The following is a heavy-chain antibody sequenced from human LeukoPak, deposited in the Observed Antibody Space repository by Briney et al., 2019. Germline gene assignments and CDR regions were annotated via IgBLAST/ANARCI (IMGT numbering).Heavy chain of an antibody. Sequence: GGSLRLSCAASGFTFNSYGMHWVRQAPGKGLEWVAVISYDGSNKYYADSVKGRFTISRDNSKNTLYLQMNSLRAEDTAVYYCAKDEVAYCGGDCYSHYWGQGTLVTVSS. CDR2: ISYDGSNK. V-gene: IGHV3-30*18. CDR3: AKDEVAYCGGDCYSHY. D-gene: IGHD2-21*02. CDR1: GFTFNSYG. J-gene: IGHJ4*02.